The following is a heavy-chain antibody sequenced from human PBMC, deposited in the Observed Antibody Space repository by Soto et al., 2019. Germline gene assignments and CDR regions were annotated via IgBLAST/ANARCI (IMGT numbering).Heavy chain of an antibody. D-gene: IGHD3-10*01. CDR1: GFTFSSSW. V-gene: IGHV3-74*01. CDR3: ARDTLGGSGEGYYGMDV. Sequence: EVQLVESGGGLVQPGGSLRLSCAASGFTFSSSWMHWVRQAPGKGLVWVSRINSDGSSTGYADSVKGRFTISRDNAKNTLYLQMNSLRAEDTAVYYCARDTLGGSGEGYYGMDVWGQGTTVTVSS. J-gene: IGHJ6*02. CDR2: INSDGSST.